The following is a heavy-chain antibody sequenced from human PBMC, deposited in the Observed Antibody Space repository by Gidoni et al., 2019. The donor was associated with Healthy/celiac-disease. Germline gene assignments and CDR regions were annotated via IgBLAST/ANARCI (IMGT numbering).Heavy chain of an antibody. Sequence: EVQLVESGGVVVQPGGSLRLSCAASGFTFDDYTMHWVRQAPGKGLEWVSLISWDGGSTYYADSVKGRFTISRDNSKNSLYLQMNSLRTEDTALYYCARGYGDYGGYYFDYWGQGTLVTVSS. V-gene: IGHV3-43*01. CDR1: GFTFDDYT. CDR2: ISWDGGST. J-gene: IGHJ4*02. CDR3: ARGYGDYGGYYFDY. D-gene: IGHD4-17*01.